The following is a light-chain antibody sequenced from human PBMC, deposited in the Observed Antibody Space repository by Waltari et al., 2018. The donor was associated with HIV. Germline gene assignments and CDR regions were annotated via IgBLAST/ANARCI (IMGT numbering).Light chain of an antibody. Sequence: QSALTQPASVSGSFGQSITISCTGPRSVVGNYNLVSWYQHHPGKAPKLIIYEVSKRPSGVSNRFSGSKSGNTASLTVSGLQAEDEADYYCCSYAGNSIPFGGGTKLTVL. CDR2: EVS. V-gene: IGLV2-23*02. CDR3: CSYAGNSIP. CDR1: RSVVGNYNL. J-gene: IGLJ2*01.